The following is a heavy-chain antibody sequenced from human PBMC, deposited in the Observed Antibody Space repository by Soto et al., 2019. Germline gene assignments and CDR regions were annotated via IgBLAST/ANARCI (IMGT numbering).Heavy chain of an antibody. J-gene: IGHJ6*02. CDR1: GFTFNTYN. D-gene: IGHD5-12*01. CDR3: ARPTTNYYYYGMDV. CDR2: ISSSSSTI. Sequence: GGSLRLSCAASGFTFNTYNMNWVRQAPWKGLEWVAYISSSSSTIYYADSVKGRFTISRENAKNSLYLQMNSLRAEDTAVYFCARPTTNYYYYGMDVWGQGTTVTVSS. V-gene: IGHV3-48*01.